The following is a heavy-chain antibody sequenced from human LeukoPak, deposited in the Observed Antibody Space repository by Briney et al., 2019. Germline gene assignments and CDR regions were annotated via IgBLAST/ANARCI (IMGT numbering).Heavy chain of an antibody. J-gene: IGHJ6*02. CDR3: ARPKKDFWSGRFYVYHVLGV. D-gene: IGHD3-3*01. CDR2: ISYDGSNK. CDR1: GFTFSSYA. V-gene: IGHV3-30*04. Sequence: PGGSLRLSCAASGFTFSSYAMHWVRQAPGKGLEWVAVISYDGSNKYYADSVKGRFTISRDNSKNTLYLQMNSLRAEDTAVYYCARPKKDFWSGRFYVYHVLGVWGQGTTVTVSS.